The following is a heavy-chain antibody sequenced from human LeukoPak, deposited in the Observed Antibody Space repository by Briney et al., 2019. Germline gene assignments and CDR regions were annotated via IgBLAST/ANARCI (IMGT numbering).Heavy chain of an antibody. CDR2: ISDGAAST. J-gene: IGHJ4*02. V-gene: IGHV3-23*01. CDR3: AGAMVAGRYEF. CDR1: GFTFSSYA. D-gene: IGHD2-15*01. Sequence: QTGGSLRLSCAVSGFTFSSYAMSWVRQAPGKGLEWVSSISDGAASTYYADSVKGRFTISRDNSKNTLYLHMNSLRAGDTAVYYCAGAMVAGRYEFWGQGTLVAVSS.